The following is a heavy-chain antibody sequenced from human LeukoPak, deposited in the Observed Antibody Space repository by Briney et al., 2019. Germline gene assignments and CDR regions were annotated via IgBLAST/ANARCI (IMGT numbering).Heavy chain of an antibody. V-gene: IGHV1-46*01. D-gene: IGHD2-2*01. Sequence: ASVKVSCKASGYIFTRYYMHWVRQAPGQGLEWMGIINPSGGSTSYAQKFQGRVTMTRDTSTNTVYMDLSSLRSEDTAVYYCAREWCSSTSCYGLQGWGQGTLVTVSS. CDR3: AREWCSSTSCYGLQG. CDR2: INPSGGST. J-gene: IGHJ4*02. CDR1: GYIFTRYY.